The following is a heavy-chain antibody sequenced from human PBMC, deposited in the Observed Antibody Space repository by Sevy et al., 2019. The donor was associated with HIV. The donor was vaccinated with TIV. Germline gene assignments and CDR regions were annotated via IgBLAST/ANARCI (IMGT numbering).Heavy chain of an antibody. V-gene: IGHV3-43*01. CDR2: ISWDGGST. J-gene: IGHJ4*02. CDR3: AKDGRSSSWFFDY. CDR1: GFTFDDYT. D-gene: IGHD6-13*01. Sequence: GGSLRLSCAASGFTFDDYTMTGVRQPPGKGLEWVSLISWDGGSTYYADSVKGRFTISRDNSKNSLYLQMNSLRTEDTALYYCAKDGRSSSWFFDYWGQGTLVTVSS.